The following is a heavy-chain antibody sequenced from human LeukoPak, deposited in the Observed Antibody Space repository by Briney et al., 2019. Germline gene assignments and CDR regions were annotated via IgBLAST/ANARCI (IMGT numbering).Heavy chain of an antibody. D-gene: IGHD3-22*01. V-gene: IGHV1-69*13. J-gene: IGHJ4*02. CDR2: IIPVFGTA. CDR3: ARDQGYYYDSSGYYHFDY. CDR1: GGTFSSYG. Sequence: GASVKVSCKASGGTFSSYGISWVRQAPGQGLEWMGGIIPVFGTANYAQKFQGRVTITADESTSTAYMELSSLRSEDTAVYYCARDQGYYYDSSGYYHFDYWGQGTLVTVSS.